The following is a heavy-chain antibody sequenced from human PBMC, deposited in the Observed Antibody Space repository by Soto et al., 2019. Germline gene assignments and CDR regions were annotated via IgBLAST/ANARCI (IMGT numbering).Heavy chain of an antibody. D-gene: IGHD6-6*01. V-gene: IGHV3-23*01. Sequence: GGSLRLSCAASGFTFSSYAMSWVRQAPGKGLEWVSSISGSGGATYYADSVKGRFTISRDNSKDTLYLQMNSLRAEDTAVYYCAKGGEAVRPVSLWAPAKPAYYFYMDVWGKGTTVTVSS. CDR1: GFTFSSYA. CDR2: ISGSGGAT. J-gene: IGHJ6*03. CDR3: AKGGEAVRPVSLWAPAKPAYYFYMDV.